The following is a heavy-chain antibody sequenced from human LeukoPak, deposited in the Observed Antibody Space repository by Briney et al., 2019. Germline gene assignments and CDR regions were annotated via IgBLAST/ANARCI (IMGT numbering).Heavy chain of an antibody. J-gene: IGHJ4*02. CDR2: IKSKADGGTT. CDR1: GFTFSNAW. Sequence: GGSLRLSCAASGFTFSNAWMSWVRQAPGKGLEWVGRIKSKADGGTTDYAAPVKGRFTISRDDSKNTLYLQMNSLKIEDTAVYYCTTGERRFDSSGFYPYYFDFWGQGTLVTVSS. V-gene: IGHV3-15*01. D-gene: IGHD3-22*01. CDR3: TTGERRFDSSGFYPYYFDF.